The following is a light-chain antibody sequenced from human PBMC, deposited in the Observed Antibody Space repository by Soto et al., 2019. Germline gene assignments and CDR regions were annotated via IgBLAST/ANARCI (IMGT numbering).Light chain of an antibody. V-gene: IGKV1-39*02. CDR2: AAS. J-gene: IGKJ4*01. Sequence: QPPSMLSASVGDRVTIACRASQSISSYLNWYQQKPGKAPKVLIYAASSLQVGVPSRFSGSGSGTDFTLTIICLQEDDIGTKSGLPAYLPNRFAGGTKVDI. CDR3: LPAYLPNR. CDR1: QSISSY.